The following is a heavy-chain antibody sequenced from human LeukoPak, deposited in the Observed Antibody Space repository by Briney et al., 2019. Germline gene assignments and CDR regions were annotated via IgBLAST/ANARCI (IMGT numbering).Heavy chain of an antibody. CDR2: ISGSGGST. V-gene: IGHV3-23*01. D-gene: IGHD2-2*01. CDR1: GFTFSSYA. CDR3: AKDGGCSSTSCYDPHFDY. J-gene: IGHJ4*02. Sequence: GGSLRLSCAASGFTFSSYAMSWVRQAPGKGLEWVSAISGSGGSTYYADSVKGRFTISRDNSKNTLYLQMNSLRAEDTAVYYCAKDGGCSSTSCYDPHFDYRGQGTLVTVSS.